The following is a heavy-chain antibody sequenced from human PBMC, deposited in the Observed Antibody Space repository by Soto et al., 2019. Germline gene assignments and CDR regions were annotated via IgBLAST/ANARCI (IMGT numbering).Heavy chain of an antibody. Sequence: QVQLVQSGAEVKKPGSSVKVSYKASGGTFSSYAISWVRQAPGQGLEWMGGIIPIFGTANYAQKFQGRVTITADESTSTAYMELSSLRSEDTAVYYCARGYDIVVVPAAISTEDYYYYGMDVWGQGTTVTVSS. CDR2: IIPIFGTA. CDR3: ARGYDIVVVPAAISTEDYYYYGMDV. D-gene: IGHD2-2*01. V-gene: IGHV1-69*01. J-gene: IGHJ6*02. CDR1: GGTFSSYA.